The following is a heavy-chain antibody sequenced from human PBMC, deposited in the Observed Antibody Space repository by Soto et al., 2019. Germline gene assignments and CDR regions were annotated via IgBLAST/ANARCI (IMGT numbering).Heavy chain of an antibody. J-gene: IGHJ4*02. CDR2: ISYDGSNK. CDR1: GFTFSSYA. Sequence: QVQLVESGGGVVQPGRSLRLSCAASGFTFSSYAMHWVRQAPGKGLEWVAVISYDGSNKYYADSVKGRFTISRDNSKNTLYLQMNSLRAEDTAVYYCARDMAHGDYPRPSDYWGQGTLVTVSS. D-gene: IGHD4-17*01. CDR3: ARDMAHGDYPRPSDY. V-gene: IGHV3-30-3*01.